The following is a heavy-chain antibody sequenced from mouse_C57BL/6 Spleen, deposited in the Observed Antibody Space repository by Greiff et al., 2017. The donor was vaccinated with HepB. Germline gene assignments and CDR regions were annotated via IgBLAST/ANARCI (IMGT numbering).Heavy chain of an antibody. CDR3: AREGTVSFDY. J-gene: IGHJ2*01. Sequence: QVQLQQSGAELVKPGASVKISCKASGYAFSSYWMNWVKQRPGTGLEWIGQLYPGDGDTNYNGKFKGKATLTADKSSSTAYMQLISLTSEDSAVYFCAREGTVSFDYWGQGTTLTVSS. V-gene: IGHV1-80*01. CDR1: GYAFSSYW. D-gene: IGHD4-1*01. CDR2: LYPGDGDT.